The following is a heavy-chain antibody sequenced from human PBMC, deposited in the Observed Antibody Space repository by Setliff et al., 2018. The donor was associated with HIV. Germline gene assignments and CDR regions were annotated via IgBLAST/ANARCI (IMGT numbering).Heavy chain of an antibody. J-gene: IGHJ6*02. Sequence: TGGSLRLSCAASGFTFSNYDMNWVRQAPGKGLEWVANINYNGGSTYYADSVKGRFTISRDNSKNTLYLQMNSLRAEDTAVYYCARDYLYYNLYNGSPVYGMDVWGQGTTVTV. CDR3: ARDYLYYNLYNGSPVYGMDV. V-gene: IGHV3-23*01. D-gene: IGHD3-3*01. CDR2: INYNGGST. CDR1: GFTFSNYD.